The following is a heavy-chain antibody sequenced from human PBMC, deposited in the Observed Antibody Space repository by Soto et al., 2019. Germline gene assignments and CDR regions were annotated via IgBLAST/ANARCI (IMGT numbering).Heavy chain of an antibody. Sequence: QVQLVESGGGVVQPGRSLRLSCAASGFTFSSYGMHWVRQAPGKGLEWVAVISYDGSNKYYADSVKGRFTISRDNSKNTRYLQMNSLRAEDTAVYYCAKLSGVAYSSGWYLRESSPDYWGQGTLVTVSS. D-gene: IGHD6-19*01. CDR3: AKLSGVAYSSGWYLRESSPDY. CDR2: ISYDGSNK. V-gene: IGHV3-30*18. J-gene: IGHJ4*02. CDR1: GFTFSSYG.